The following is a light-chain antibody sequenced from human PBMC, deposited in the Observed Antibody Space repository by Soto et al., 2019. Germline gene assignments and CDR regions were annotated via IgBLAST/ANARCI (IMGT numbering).Light chain of an antibody. CDR2: ATS. Sequence: DIVLTQSPGTLSLSPGERATLSCRASQSVDSTSLDWYQQKHDQSTRLLIYATSTRAADITDRISDSGSRTDFAPTMSICEPEDFSVYSGQQYDTLHPVDTVGQGTKVDSK. CDR3: QQYDTLHPVDT. CDR1: QSVDSTS. J-gene: IGKJ2*01. V-gene: IGKV3-20*01.